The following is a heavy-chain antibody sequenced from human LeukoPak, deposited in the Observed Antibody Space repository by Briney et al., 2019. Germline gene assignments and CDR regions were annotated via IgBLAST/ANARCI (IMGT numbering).Heavy chain of an antibody. CDR1: GFTFSSYW. CDR2: IKQDGSEK. CDR3: ARDRPNYDFWSGQILSEAVDY. Sequence: GGSLRLSCAASGFTFSSYWMSWIRQAPGKGREWVANIKQDGSEKYYVDSVKGRSTISRDNAKNSLYLQMNSLRAEDTAVYYCARDRPNYDFWSGQILSEAVDYWGQGTLVTVSS. J-gene: IGHJ4*02. D-gene: IGHD3-3*01. V-gene: IGHV3-7*01.